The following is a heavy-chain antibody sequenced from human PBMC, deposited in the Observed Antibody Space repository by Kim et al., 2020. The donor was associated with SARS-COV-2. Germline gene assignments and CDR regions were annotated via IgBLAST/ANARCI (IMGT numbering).Heavy chain of an antibody. Sequence: NYAQKFQGRVTMTRDTSISTAYMGLSRLGSDDTAVYYCARGVEMATITNYWGQGTLVTVSS. J-gene: IGHJ4*02. D-gene: IGHD5-12*01. CDR3: ARGVEMATITNY. V-gene: IGHV1-2*02.